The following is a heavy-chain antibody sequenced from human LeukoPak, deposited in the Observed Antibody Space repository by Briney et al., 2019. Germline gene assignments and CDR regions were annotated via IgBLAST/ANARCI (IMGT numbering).Heavy chain of an antibody. CDR3: ARDHVKDSGYDRRGHY. D-gene: IGHD5-12*01. V-gene: IGHV3-7*01. Sequence: GGSLRLSCAASGFTFSSHWMSWVRQAPGRGLEWVANIKKDGTEKNYVDSVKGRFTISRDNAKNSLYLQMNSLRAEDTAVYYCARDHVKDSGYDRRGHYWGQGTLVTVSS. CDR2: IKKDGTEK. J-gene: IGHJ4*02. CDR1: GFTFSSHW.